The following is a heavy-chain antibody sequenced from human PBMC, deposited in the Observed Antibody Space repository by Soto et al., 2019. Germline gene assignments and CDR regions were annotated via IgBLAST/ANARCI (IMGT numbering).Heavy chain of an antibody. D-gene: IGHD3-22*01. Sequence: ASVKVSCKASGYTFTGYYMRWVRQAPGQGLEWMGWISAYNGNTNYAQKLQGRVTMTTDTSTSTAYMELRSLRSDDTAVYYCARDPLTVTYYYDSSGYRFDYWGQGTLVTVSS. V-gene: IGHV1-18*04. J-gene: IGHJ4*02. CDR1: GYTFTGYY. CDR3: ARDPLTVTYYYDSSGYRFDY. CDR2: ISAYNGNT.